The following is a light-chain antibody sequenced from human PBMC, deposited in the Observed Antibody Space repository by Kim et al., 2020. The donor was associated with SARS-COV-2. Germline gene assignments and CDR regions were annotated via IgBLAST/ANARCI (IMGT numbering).Light chain of an antibody. V-gene: IGKV1-5*01. J-gene: IGKJ1*01. CDR1: QSISSW. CDR2: DAS. Sequence: AYVVGRVTINCQASQSISSWLAWYQQKPGKAPKLLIYDASSLDSGVPSRFSGSESGTEFTLTTSSLQPDEFATHYCQQYNSYWTFGQGTKVDI. CDR3: QQYNSYWT.